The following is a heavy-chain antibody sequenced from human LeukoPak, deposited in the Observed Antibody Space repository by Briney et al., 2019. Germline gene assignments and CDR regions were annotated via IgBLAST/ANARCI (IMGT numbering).Heavy chain of an antibody. Sequence: SQTLSLTCTVSGGSNSSSSYYWGWIRQPRGKGLEWIGSIFYSGSSYYNPSLKSRVTMSVDTSKSQFSLKLSSVTAADTAVYSCARHVGLTHSYFDYRGQGTLVTVSS. V-gene: IGHV4-39*01. CDR1: GGSNSSSSYY. J-gene: IGHJ4*02. D-gene: IGHD1-14*01. CDR3: ARHVGLTHSYFDY. CDR2: IFYSGSS.